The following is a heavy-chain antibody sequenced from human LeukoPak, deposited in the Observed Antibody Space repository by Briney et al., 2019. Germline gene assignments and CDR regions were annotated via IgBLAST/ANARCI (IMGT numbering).Heavy chain of an antibody. CDR3: AKDLGEMSTIMSF. CDR1: GFSFNNYG. CDR2: LSYDGGTK. J-gene: IGHJ4*02. D-gene: IGHD5-24*01. Sequence: GGSLRLSCAASGFSFNNYGMHWVRQAPGKGLEWVAILSYDGGTKYYAASVKGRFTISRDNSQNTLYLEMNSLRPEDTALYYCAKDLGEMSTIMSFWGQGTLVTVSS. V-gene: IGHV3-30*18.